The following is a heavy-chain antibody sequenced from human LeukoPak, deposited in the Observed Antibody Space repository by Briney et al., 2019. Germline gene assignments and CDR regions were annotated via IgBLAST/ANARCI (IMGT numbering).Heavy chain of an antibody. V-gene: IGHV4-59*13. CDR3: ATERVYYGSEY. J-gene: IGHJ1*01. Sequence: SETLSLTCTFPGDSITYYFWSWVRQPPGEGLKWIGYVFYTGSTNYTPSLMGRVTISLDTSKNQFSLRLTSVTAADTAVYYCATERVYYGSEYWGQGAPVTVSS. CDR2: VFYTGST. D-gene: IGHD3-10*01. CDR1: GDSITYYF.